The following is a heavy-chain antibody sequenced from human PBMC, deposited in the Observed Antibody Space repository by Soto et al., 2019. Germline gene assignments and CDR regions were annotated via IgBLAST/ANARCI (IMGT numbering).Heavy chain of an antibody. CDR1: GGSISSYY. Sequence: QVQLQESGPGLVKPSETLSLTCTVSGGSISSYYWSWIRQPPGKGLEWIGYIYYSGSNNYNPSLKSRVTISVDTSKNQFSLKLSSVTAADTAVYYCARAVFTTGGWFDPWGQGTLVTVSS. J-gene: IGHJ5*02. CDR2: IYYSGSN. CDR3: ARAVFTTGGWFDP. V-gene: IGHV4-59*01. D-gene: IGHD1-1*01.